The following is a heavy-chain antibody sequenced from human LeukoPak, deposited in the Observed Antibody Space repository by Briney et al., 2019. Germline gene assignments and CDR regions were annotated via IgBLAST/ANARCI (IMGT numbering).Heavy chain of an antibody. CDR3: ARDQTDFWSGLDTPVDH. Sequence: KAWGSLRLSCAASGFTFSSYSLNWVRQAPGKGLEWVSPISSGSHFIYYADSVKGRFTISRDNAQNSLYLQMNSLRAEDTAVYYCARDQTDFWSGLDTPVDHWGQGTLVTVSS. D-gene: IGHD3-3*01. V-gene: IGHV3-21*01. CDR2: ISSGSHFI. CDR1: GFTFSSYS. J-gene: IGHJ4*02.